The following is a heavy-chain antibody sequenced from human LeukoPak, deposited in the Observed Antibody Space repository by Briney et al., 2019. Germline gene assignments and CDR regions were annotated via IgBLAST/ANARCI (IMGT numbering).Heavy chain of an antibody. CDR1: GGPISSGGYY. Sequence: SETLSLTCTVSGGPISSGGYYWSWIRQPPGKGLEWIGYIYHSGSTYYNPSLKSRVTISVDRSKNQFTLKLSSVTAADTAVYYCARGAAQPPDYWGQGTLVTVSS. CDR3: ARGAAQPPDY. V-gene: IGHV4-30-2*01. D-gene: IGHD6-6*01. CDR2: IYHSGST. J-gene: IGHJ4*02.